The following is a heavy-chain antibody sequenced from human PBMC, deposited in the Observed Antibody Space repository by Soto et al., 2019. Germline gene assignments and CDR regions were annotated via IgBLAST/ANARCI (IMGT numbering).Heavy chain of an antibody. CDR2: IYYSGST. Sequence: QLQLQESGPGLVKPSETLSLTCTVSGDSISISSHYWGWIRQPPGKGLEWIANIYYSGSTYYNPSRKSRVTISLDTSKNQVSLKLGSVTAADTAVYYCARMNIVGVLYYYMDAWGQGTTVTVSS. V-gene: IGHV4-39*01. J-gene: IGHJ6*03. D-gene: IGHD3-3*02. CDR3: ARMNIVGVLYYYMDA. CDR1: GDSISISSHY.